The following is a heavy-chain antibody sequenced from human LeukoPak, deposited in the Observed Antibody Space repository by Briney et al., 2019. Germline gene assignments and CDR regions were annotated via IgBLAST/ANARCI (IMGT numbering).Heavy chain of an antibody. Sequence: GGSLRLSCAASGFTFSSYAMSWVRQAPGKGLEWVSAISGSGGSTYYADSVKGRFTISRDNSKNTLYLQMNSLRVDDTAVYYCARDAYYYGSGSLESYYYYYMDVWGNGTTVTVSS. CDR2: ISGSGGST. J-gene: IGHJ6*03. D-gene: IGHD3-10*01. CDR1: GFTFSSYA. CDR3: ARDAYYYGSGSLESYYYYYMDV. V-gene: IGHV3-23*01.